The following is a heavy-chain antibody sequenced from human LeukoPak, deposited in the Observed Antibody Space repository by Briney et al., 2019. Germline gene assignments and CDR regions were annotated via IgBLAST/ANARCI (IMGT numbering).Heavy chain of an antibody. J-gene: IGHJ3*02. CDR2: IYTSGST. Sequence: SETLSLTCTVSGGSISSYYWSWIRQPAGKGLEWIGRIYTSGSTNHNPSLKSRVTMSVDTSKNQFSLKLSSVTAADTAVYYCARVGDGPYSGSYYRAFDIWGQGTMVTVSS. CDR1: GGSISSYY. V-gene: IGHV4-4*07. D-gene: IGHD1-26*01. CDR3: ARVGDGPYSGSYYRAFDI.